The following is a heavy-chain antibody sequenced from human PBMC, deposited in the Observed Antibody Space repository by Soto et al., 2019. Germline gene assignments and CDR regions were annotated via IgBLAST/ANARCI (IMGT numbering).Heavy chain of an antibody. CDR3: TRDRAAPGHYYYYGMDV. CDR1: GFTFSSYG. Sequence: GGSLRLSCAASGFTFSSYGIHWVRQAPGKGLEWVAVIWYDGRNKYYADSVKGRFTISRDNSKNTLYLQMNSLRAEDTAVYYCTRDRAAPGHYYYYGMDVWGQGTTVTVSS. D-gene: IGHD2-15*01. V-gene: IGHV3-33*01. J-gene: IGHJ6*02. CDR2: IWYDGRNK.